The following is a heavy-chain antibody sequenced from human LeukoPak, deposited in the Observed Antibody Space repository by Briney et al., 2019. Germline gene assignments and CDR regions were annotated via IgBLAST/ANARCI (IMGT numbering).Heavy chain of an antibody. V-gene: IGHV4-39*07. CDR3: ARELYYDSSGYYYAFDY. CDR1: GGSISNRNYH. D-gene: IGHD3-22*01. J-gene: IGHJ4*02. Sequence: SETLSLTCTVSGGSISNRNYHWGWIRQPPGKGLEWIGSICSSGSAYYNPSLKSRVTISVDKSKNQFSLKLSSVTAADTAVYYCARELYYDSSGYYYAFDYWGQGTLVTVSS. CDR2: ICSSGSA.